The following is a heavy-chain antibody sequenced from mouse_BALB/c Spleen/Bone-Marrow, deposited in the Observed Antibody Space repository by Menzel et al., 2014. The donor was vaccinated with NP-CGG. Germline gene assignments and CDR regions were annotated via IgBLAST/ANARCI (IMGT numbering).Heavy chain of an antibody. V-gene: IGHV1-14*01. J-gene: IGHJ2*01. D-gene: IGHD2-4*01. CDR2: INPYNDGT. Sequence: VQLKRSGPELVKPGASVKMSCKASGYTFTSYVMHWVKQKPGQGLEWIGYINPYNDGTKYNEKFKGKATLTSDKSSSTAYMELSSLTSEDSAVYYCAGDYDVNFDYWGQGTTLTVSS. CDR3: AGDYDVNFDY. CDR1: GYTFTSYV.